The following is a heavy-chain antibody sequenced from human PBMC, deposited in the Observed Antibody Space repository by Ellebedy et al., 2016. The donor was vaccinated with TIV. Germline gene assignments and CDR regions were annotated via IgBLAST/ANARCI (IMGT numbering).Heavy chain of an antibody. CDR2: IIAIFGTA. J-gene: IGHJ4*02. V-gene: IGHV1-69*13. CDR1: GGIFRSYA. D-gene: IGHD3-10*01. CDR3: ATLPPRAFYFDH. Sequence: ASVKVSCKASGGIFRSYAISWVRQAPGQGLEWMGGIIAIFGTANYAQKFQGRVTITADESTSTAYMELSRLTSDDTAVYYCATLPPRAFYFDHWGQGTLVTVSS.